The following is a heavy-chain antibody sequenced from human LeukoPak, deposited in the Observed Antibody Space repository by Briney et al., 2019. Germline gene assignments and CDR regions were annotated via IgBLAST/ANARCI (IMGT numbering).Heavy chain of an antibody. Sequence: PGGSLRLSCAASGFTFSSYSMNWVRQAPGKGLEWVSYISSSSSTIYYADSVKGRFTISRDNAKNSLYLQMNSLRAEDTAVYYCARGGVTWQGDYYFDYWGQGTLVTVSS. J-gene: IGHJ4*02. CDR3: ARGGVTWQGDYYFDY. CDR1: GFTFSSYS. V-gene: IGHV3-48*04. D-gene: IGHD3-10*01. CDR2: ISSSSSTI.